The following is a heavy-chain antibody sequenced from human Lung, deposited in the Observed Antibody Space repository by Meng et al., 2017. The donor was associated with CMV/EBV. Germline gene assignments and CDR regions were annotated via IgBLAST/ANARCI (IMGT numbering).Heavy chain of an antibody. CDR2: IYHSGST. CDR1: GGSRSSTNG. J-gene: IGHJ4*02. CDR3: ARADKVRFDY. Sequence: VAVQEAGTGLVKPSGPLSLTCAVSGGSRSSTNGWSWVRQPPGKGLEWIGEIYHSGSTNYNPSLKSRVSISVDKSKNKFSLKLSSVTAADTAVYYCARADKVRFDYWGQGTLVTVSS. V-gene: IGHV4-4*02.